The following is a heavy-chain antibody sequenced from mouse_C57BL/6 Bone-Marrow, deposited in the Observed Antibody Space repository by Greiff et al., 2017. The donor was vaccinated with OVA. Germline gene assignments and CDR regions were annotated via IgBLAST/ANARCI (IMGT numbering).Heavy chain of an antibody. V-gene: IGHV5-17*01. D-gene: IGHD2-4*01. J-gene: IGHJ2*01. CDR3: ARPHYDYDGYFDY. Sequence: DVKLVESGGGLVKPGGSLKLSCAASGFTFSDYGMHWVRQAPEKGLEWVAYISSGSSTIYYADTVKGRFTISRDNAKNTLFLQMTSLRSEDTAMYYCARPHYDYDGYFDYWGQGTTLTVSS. CDR2: ISSGSSTI. CDR1: GFTFSDYG.